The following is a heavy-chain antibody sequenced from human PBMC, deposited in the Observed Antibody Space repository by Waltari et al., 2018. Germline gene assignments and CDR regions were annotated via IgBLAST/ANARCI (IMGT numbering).Heavy chain of an antibody. D-gene: IGHD3-22*01. J-gene: IGHJ6*02. V-gene: IGHV4-34*01. CDR2: INHSGST. CDR3: ARENYYDSSGYYYTTHTYYGMDV. CDR1: GGSFSGYY. Sequence: QVQLQQWGAGLLKPSETLSLTCAVYGGSFSGYYWSWLRQPPGKGLEWIGEINHSGSTNYNPSRKSRCTIAVDTSKNQFSLKLSSVTAADTAVYYCARENYYDSSGYYYTTHTYYGMDVWGQGTTVTVSS.